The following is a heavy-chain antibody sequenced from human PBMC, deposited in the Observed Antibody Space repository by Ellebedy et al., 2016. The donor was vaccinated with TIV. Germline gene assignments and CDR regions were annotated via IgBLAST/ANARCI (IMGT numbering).Heavy chain of an antibody. CDR1: GGSFSGYY. CDR2: INHSGST. D-gene: IGHD6-13*01. V-gene: IGHV4-34*01. CDR3: ARGRCSSCYRTDAFDI. Sequence: SETLSLTCAVYGGSFSGYYWSWIRQPQGKGLEWIGEINHSGSTNYNPSLKSRVTISVDTSKNQFSLKLSSVTAADTAVYYCARGRCSSCYRTDAFDIWGQGTMVTVSS. J-gene: IGHJ3*02.